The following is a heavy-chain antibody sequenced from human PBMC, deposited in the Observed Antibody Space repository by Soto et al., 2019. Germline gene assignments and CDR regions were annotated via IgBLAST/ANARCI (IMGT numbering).Heavy chain of an antibody. V-gene: IGHV4-31*03. J-gene: IGHJ4*02. CDR3: ARAHRYSSGLSPYY. CDR2: MYYSGST. Sequence: SETLSLTCTVSGGSISCGGYYWSWIRQHPGKGLEWIGYMYYSGSTYYNPSLKSRVTISVDTSKNQFSLKLSSVTAADTAVYYCARAHRYSSGLSPYYWGQGTLVTVSS. CDR1: GGSISCGGYY. D-gene: IGHD6-19*01.